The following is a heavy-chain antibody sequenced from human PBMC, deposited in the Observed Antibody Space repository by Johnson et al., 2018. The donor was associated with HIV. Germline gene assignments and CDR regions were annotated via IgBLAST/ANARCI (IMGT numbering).Heavy chain of an antibody. D-gene: IGHD6-19*01. CDR3: ARDSSSGWYPHAFDI. V-gene: IGHV3-48*03. CDR1: GFTFSSYA. Sequence: VQLVESGGGVVQPGRSLRLSCAASGFTFSSYAMHWVRQAPGKGLEWVSYISSSGSTIYYAASVGGRFTISRDNAKNSLYLQMNSLRAEDTAVYYCARDSSSGWYPHAFDIWGQGTMVTVSS. CDR2: ISSSGSTI. J-gene: IGHJ3*02.